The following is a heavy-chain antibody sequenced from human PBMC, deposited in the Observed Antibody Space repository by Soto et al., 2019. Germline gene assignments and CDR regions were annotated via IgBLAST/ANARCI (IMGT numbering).Heavy chain of an antibody. CDR3: ARKDSGYADYMDV. D-gene: IGHD5-12*01. Sequence: QVQLQESGPGLVKPSQTLSLTCTVSGGSISSGGYYWSWIRQHPGKGLEWIGYIYYSGSTYYTPSLKSRVTMSVDTSENQFSLRLRSVTAADTAVYYCARKDSGYADYMDVWGKGTTVTVSS. CDR2: IYYSGST. J-gene: IGHJ6*03. V-gene: IGHV4-31*03. CDR1: GGSISSGGYY.